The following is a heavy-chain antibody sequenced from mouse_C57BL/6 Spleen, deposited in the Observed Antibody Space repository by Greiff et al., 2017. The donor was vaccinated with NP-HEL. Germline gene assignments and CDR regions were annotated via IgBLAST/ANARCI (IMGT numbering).Heavy chain of an antibody. D-gene: IGHD2-14*01. CDR3: ARSGEYDVMDY. V-gene: IGHV1-19*01. CDR2: INPYNVGT. J-gene: IGHJ4*01. CDR1: GYTFTDYY. Sequence: EVQLQQSGPVLVKPGALVKMSCKASGYTFTDYYMNWVKQSHGKSLEWIGVINPYNVGTSYNKKFKGKVTLTVDKSSSTAYMELNSLTSEDSAVYYCARSGEYDVMDYWGQGTSVTVSS.